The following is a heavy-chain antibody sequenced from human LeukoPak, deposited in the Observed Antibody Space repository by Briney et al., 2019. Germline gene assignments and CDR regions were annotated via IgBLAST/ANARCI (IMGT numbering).Heavy chain of an antibody. J-gene: IGHJ4*02. CDR3: SRADY. Sequence: ASVKVSCKASGYTFTGYFMHWVRQAPGQGLEWMGWINPDSGGTNYAQNFQGRVTMTRDTSINTAYMELRTLRSDDTAVYYCSRADYWRQGTLVTVSS. CDR1: GYTFTGYF. CDR2: INPDSGGT. V-gene: IGHV1-2*02.